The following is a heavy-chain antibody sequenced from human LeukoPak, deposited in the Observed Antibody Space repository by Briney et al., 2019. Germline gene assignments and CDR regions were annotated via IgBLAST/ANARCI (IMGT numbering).Heavy chain of an antibody. V-gene: IGHV3-53*01. CDR2: SYSGRST. CDR3: ARNPGGHFDY. J-gene: IGHJ4*02. Sequence: GGSLRLSCAASGFTVSSNYMSWVRQAPGKGLEWFSVSYSGRSTYYADSVKGRFSISRDNSKNTLYLQMNSLRAEDTAVYYCARNPGGHFDYWGQGTLVTVSS. CDR1: GFTVSSNY. D-gene: IGHD3-16*01.